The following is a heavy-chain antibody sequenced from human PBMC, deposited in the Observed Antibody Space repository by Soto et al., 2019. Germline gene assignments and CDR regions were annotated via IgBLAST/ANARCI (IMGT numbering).Heavy chain of an antibody. J-gene: IGHJ4*02. Sequence: GGSLRLSCEASGFIFTNFWMHWVRQVPGKGLVWVSRIDTSGSSTSYADSVKGRFTISRDNAKNTVSLQMDSLRAEDTGVYYCAKDSWYFDLWSQGSLVTVSS. CDR3: AKDSWYFDL. D-gene: IGHD6-13*01. CDR2: IDTSGSST. V-gene: IGHV3-74*01. CDR1: GFIFTNFW.